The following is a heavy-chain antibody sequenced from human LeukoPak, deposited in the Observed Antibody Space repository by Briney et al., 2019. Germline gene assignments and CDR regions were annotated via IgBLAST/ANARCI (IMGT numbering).Heavy chain of an antibody. CDR2: IYHSGST. D-gene: IGHD2-8*01. V-gene: IGHV4-38-2*02. CDR3: ARVTSRLGVCDY. CDR1: GYSISSGYY. Sequence: SETLSLTCTVSGYSISSGYYWGWIRQPPGKGLEWIGSIYHSGSTYYNPSLKSRVTISVDTSKNQFSLKLRSVTAADTAVYYCARVTSRLGVCDYWGQGSLVTVSS. J-gene: IGHJ4*02.